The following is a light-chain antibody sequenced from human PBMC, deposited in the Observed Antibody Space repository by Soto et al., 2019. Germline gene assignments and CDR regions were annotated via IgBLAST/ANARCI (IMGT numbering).Light chain of an antibody. CDR3: QQYGSSPLT. CDR1: QTVSTSF. Sequence: EIVLTQSPGTLSLSPGERATLSCRASQTVSTSFLAWYQQKPGQAPRLLIYATFSRAAGIPDRFSGSGSETDFTLTVSRLEPEDFAVYYCQQYGSSPLTFGGGTKVDIK. CDR2: ATF. V-gene: IGKV3-20*01. J-gene: IGKJ4*01.